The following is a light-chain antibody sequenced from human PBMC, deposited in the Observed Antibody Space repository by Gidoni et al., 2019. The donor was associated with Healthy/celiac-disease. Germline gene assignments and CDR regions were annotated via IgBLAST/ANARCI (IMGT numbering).Light chain of an antibody. J-gene: IGKJ1*01. CDR3: QQYNSYPWT. CDR2: KAS. V-gene: IGKV1-5*03. Sequence: DRVTITCRASQSISSWLAWYQQKPEKAPKLLIYKASSLESGVPSRFSGSGSGSEFTLTISSLQPDDFATYYCQQYNSYPWTFGQXTKVEIK. CDR1: QSISSW.